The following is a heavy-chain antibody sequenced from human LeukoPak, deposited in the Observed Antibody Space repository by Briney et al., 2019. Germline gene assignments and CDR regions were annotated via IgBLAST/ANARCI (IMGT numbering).Heavy chain of an antibody. CDR3: ARDQSGVRGFLR. D-gene: IGHD5-12*01. J-gene: IGHJ4*02. CDR1: GFTVSNNY. Sequence: SGGSLRLSCAVSGFTVSNNYMDWVRQAPGKGLEWVSVIYSSGVTHYADSVKGRFTISRDNSKNTVYLQMNSLRAEDTAVYYCARDQSGVRGFLRWGQGTLVTVSS. CDR2: IYSSGVT. V-gene: IGHV3-53*01.